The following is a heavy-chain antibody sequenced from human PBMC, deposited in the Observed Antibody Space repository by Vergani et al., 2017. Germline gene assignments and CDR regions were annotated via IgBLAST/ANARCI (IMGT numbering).Heavy chain of an antibody. Sequence: EVQLVQSGAEVKKPGASLKISCKASGYNFPIHWIGWVRQMPGKGLEWMGVIYPGDSDTRYNPSFQGQVIISVDKSVSTVYLQWSNLKASDTAMYYCARAQGFSYNYGSDYWGQGTLDTVSS. CDR3: ARAQGFSYNYGSDY. CDR2: IYPGDSDT. V-gene: IGHV5-51*01. CDR1: GYNFPIHW. D-gene: IGHD3-16*01. J-gene: IGHJ4*02.